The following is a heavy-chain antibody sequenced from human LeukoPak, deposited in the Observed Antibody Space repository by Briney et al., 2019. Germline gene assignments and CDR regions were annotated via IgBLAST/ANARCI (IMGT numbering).Heavy chain of an antibody. V-gene: IGHV3-48*02. D-gene: IGHD6-19*01. CDR1: GFPFSSYD. Sequence: PGVSLRLSCAASGFPFSSYDMNWVRQAPGKGLEWLSYINSNSGTIYYADSVKGRFTISRDNAKNPLYLQMNSLRDEDTAVYYCARDLYNSGGDYWGQGTLVTV. J-gene: IGHJ4*02. CDR3: ARDLYNSGGDY. CDR2: INSNSGTI.